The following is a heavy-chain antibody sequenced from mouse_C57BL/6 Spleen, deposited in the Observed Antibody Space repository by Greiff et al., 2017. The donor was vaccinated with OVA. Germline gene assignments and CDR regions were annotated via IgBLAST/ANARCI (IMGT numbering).Heavy chain of an antibody. CDR3: ARGAYYYGSTHWYFDV. CDR2: INPNNGGT. D-gene: IGHD1-1*01. Sequence: VQLQQSGPELVKPGASVKISCKASGYTFTDYYMNWVKQSHGKSLEWIGDINPNNGGTSYNQKFKGKATLTVDKSSSTAYMELRSLTSEDSAVYYCARGAYYYGSTHWYFDVWGTGTTVTVSS. CDR1: GYTFTDYY. J-gene: IGHJ1*03. V-gene: IGHV1-26*01.